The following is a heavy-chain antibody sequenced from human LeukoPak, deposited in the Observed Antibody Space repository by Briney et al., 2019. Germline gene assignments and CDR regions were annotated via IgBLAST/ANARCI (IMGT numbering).Heavy chain of an antibody. CDR3: AREDYYDSSGYYLDC. J-gene: IGHJ4*02. V-gene: IGHV4-38-2*02. D-gene: IGHD3-22*01. CDR2: IYHSGST. Sequence: KASDTLSLTRTVSGYSVSSGYYWGWIRQSPGKGLEWIGSIYHSGSTYYSPSLRGRITISVDTSKNQFSLKLSSVTAADTAVYYCAREDYYDSSGYYLDCWGQGTLVTVSS. CDR1: GYSVSSGYY.